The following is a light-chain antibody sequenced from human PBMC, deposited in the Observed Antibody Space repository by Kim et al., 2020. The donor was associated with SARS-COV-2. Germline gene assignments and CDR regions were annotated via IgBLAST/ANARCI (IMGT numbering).Light chain of an antibody. J-gene: IGLJ2*01. CDR3: NSRDSSGNHVV. CDR2: GKN. CDR1: SLRSYY. V-gene: IGLV3-19*01. Sequence: SSELTQDPAVSVALGQTVRITCQGDSLRSYYASWYQQKPGQAPVLVIYGKNNRPSGIPDRFSGSSSGNTASLTITGAQAEYEADYYCNSRDSSGNHVVSG.